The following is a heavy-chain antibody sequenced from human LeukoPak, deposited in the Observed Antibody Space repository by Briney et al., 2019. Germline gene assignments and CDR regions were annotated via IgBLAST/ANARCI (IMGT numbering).Heavy chain of an antibody. D-gene: IGHD4-17*01. Sequence: GGSLRLSCAASGFTFSSYEMNWVRQAPGKGLEWASYISSSGSTIYYADSVKGRFTISRDNAKNSLYLQMNSLRAEDTAVYYCARDPTVTANYYYYGMDVWGQGTTVTVSS. CDR1: GFTFSSYE. V-gene: IGHV3-48*03. CDR3: ARDPTVTANYYYYGMDV. CDR2: ISSSGSTI. J-gene: IGHJ6*02.